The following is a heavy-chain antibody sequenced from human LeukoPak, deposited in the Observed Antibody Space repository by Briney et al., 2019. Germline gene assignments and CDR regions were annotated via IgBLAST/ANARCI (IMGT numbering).Heavy chain of an antibody. V-gene: IGHV3-21*01. J-gene: IGHJ3*02. CDR1: GFTFSSYS. CDR3: ARASWTTGAFDI. Sequence: GGSLRLSCAASGFTFSSYSMNWVRQAPGKGLEWVSSISSSSSYIYYADSVKGRFTISRDNAKNSLYLQMNSLRAEDTAVYYCARASWTTGAFDIWGQGTMVTVSS. CDR2: ISSSSSYI. D-gene: IGHD3/OR15-3a*01.